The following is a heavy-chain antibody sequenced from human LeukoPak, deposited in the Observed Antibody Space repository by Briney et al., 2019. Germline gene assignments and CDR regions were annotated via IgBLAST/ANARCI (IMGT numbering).Heavy chain of an antibody. D-gene: IGHD3-22*01. Sequence: GGSLRLSCAVSGISLSNYGMSWVRQAPGKGLEWVAGISGSGGGTNYADSVKGRFTISRDNPKNTMYLQMNRLRAEDTAVYFCAKRGVVIRVILVGFHKEAYYFDSWGQGALVTVSS. CDR3: AKRGVVIRVILVGFHKEAYYFDS. CDR2: ISGSGGGT. CDR1: GISLSNYG. J-gene: IGHJ4*02. V-gene: IGHV3-23*01.